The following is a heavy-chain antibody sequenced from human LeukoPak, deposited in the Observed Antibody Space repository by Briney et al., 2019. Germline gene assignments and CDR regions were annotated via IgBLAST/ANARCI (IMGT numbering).Heavy chain of an antibody. CDR2: ISGGGSGT. V-gene: IGHV3-23*01. J-gene: IGHJ5*02. Sequence: GGSLRLSYAPSGFTFSSYAMSWVRQAPGKGLEWVAVISGGGSGTYYADSVRGRFTISRDNSKNTVYLQMNSLRAEDTAVYYCTRQGQDCSGGSCRRSPTGWFDPWGQGTLVTVSS. D-gene: IGHD2-15*01. CDR3: TRQGQDCSGGSCRRSPTGWFDP. CDR1: GFTFSSYA.